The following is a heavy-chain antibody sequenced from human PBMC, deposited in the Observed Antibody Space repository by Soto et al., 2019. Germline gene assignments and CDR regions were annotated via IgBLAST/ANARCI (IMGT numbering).Heavy chain of an antibody. CDR1: GGSISSGGYY. J-gene: IGHJ4*02. V-gene: IGHV4-31*03. D-gene: IGHD1-26*01. CDR3: AREGGIVGATAADY. CDR2: IYYSGST. Sequence: QVQLQESGPGLVKPSQTLSLTCNVSGGSISSGGYYWSWIRQHPGKGLEWIGYIYYSGSTYYNPSLKSRLTISVDTSKNQFSLKLSSVTAADTAVYYCAREGGIVGATAADYWGQGTLVTVAS.